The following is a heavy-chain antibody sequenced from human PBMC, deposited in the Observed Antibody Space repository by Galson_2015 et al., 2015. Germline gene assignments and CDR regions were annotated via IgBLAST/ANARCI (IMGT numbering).Heavy chain of an antibody. D-gene: IGHD2-15*01. V-gene: IGHV1-18*01. Sequence: SVKVSCKASGYTFTSYGISWVRQAPGQGLGWMGWISAYNGNTNYAQKLQGRVTMTTDTSTSTAYMELRSLRSDDTAVYYCARDTELGYCSGGSCYIDYWGQGTLVTVSS. CDR2: ISAYNGNT. CDR3: ARDTELGYCSGGSCYIDY. J-gene: IGHJ4*02. CDR1: GYTFTSYG.